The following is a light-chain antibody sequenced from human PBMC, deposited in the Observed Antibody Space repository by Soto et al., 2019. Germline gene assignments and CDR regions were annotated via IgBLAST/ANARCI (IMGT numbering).Light chain of an antibody. Sequence: IVLTKSPAALSLTPGERATLSCRASQSVSSYLAWYQQKPGRAPRLLIYGASTRATGMPARFSGSGSGTEFTLTISSLQSEDFAVYYCQQYNYWPPTFGQGTKVDI. CDR3: QQYNYWPPT. J-gene: IGKJ1*01. V-gene: IGKV3-15*01. CDR2: GAS. CDR1: QSVSSY.